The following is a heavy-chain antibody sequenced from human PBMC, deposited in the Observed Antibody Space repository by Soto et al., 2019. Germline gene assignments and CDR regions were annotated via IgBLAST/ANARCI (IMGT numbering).Heavy chain of an antibody. V-gene: IGHV4-34*01. CDR3: GRLDIVVVVAATPDYYYYMGV. J-gene: IGHJ6*03. CDR1: GGSFSGYY. Sequence: SETLSLTCAVYGGSFSGYYWSWIRQPPGKGLEWIGEINHSGGTNYNPSLKSRVTISVDTSKNQFSLKLSSVTAADTAVYYCGRLDIVVVVAATPDYYYYMGVWGKGTTVTVSS. CDR2: INHSGGT. D-gene: IGHD2-15*01.